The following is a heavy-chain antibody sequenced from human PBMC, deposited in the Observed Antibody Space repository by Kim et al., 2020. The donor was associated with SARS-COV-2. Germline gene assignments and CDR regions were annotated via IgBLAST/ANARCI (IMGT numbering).Heavy chain of an antibody. CDR1: GFTFSSYA. CDR3: AKDTPGYYDSSGYYYFDY. V-gene: IGHV3-23*01. J-gene: IGHJ4*02. Sequence: GGSLRLSCAASGFTFSSYAMSWVRQAPGKGLEWVSAISGSGGSTYYADSVKGRFTISRDNSKNTLYLQMNSLRAEDTAVYYCAKDTPGYYDSSGYYYFDYWGQGTLVTVSS. D-gene: IGHD3-22*01. CDR2: ISGSGGST.